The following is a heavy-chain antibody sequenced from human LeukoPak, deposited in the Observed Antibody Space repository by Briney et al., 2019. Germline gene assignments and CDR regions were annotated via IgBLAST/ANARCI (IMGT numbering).Heavy chain of an antibody. CDR2: ISGSGGST. Sequence: GGSLRLSCAASGFSFSSYAMSWVRQAPGKGLEWVSAISGSGGSTYYADSVKGRFTISRDNPKNTLYLQMNSLRAEDTAICFCAKDRIAVASYFDYWGQGTLVTVSS. CDR3: AKDRIAVASYFDY. D-gene: IGHD6-19*01. CDR1: GFSFSSYA. V-gene: IGHV3-23*01. J-gene: IGHJ4*02.